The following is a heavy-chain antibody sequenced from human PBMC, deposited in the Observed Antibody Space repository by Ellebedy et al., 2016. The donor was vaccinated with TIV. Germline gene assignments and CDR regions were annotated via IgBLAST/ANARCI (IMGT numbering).Heavy chain of an antibody. D-gene: IGHD3-10*01. V-gene: IGHV3-11*06. J-gene: IGHJ4*02. Sequence: PGGSLRLSCAASGFTFSDYYMSWIRQAPGTGLEWVSYISSSSSYINYADSVKGRFTISRDNAKNSLYLQMNSLRAEDTAVYYCARDYYGSGSYSSDWGQGTLVTVSS. CDR2: ISSSSSYI. CDR3: ARDYYGSGSYSSD. CDR1: GFTFSDYY.